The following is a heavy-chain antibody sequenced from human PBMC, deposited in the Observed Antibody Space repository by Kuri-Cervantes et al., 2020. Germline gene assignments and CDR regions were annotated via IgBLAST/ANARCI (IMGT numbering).Heavy chain of an antibody. D-gene: IGHD3-3*01. CDR3: ARDARTILGGGAIFDS. V-gene: IGHV3-74*03. Sequence: GESLKISCAASGFTFSASWMHWVRQAPGKGLVWVSRINTDGSTIEYADSVKGRFTISRDNAKNTLYLQMNSLRAEDTAVYYCARDARTILGGGAIFDSWGQGTLVTVSS. CDR2: INTDGSTI. J-gene: IGHJ4*02. CDR1: GFTFSASW.